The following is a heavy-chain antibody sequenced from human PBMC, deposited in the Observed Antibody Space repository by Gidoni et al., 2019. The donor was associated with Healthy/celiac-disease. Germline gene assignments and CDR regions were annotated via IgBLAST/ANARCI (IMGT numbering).Heavy chain of an antibody. Sequence: EVQLLESGGVLVQPGGSLRLSCAASGFPFSSYAMSWVRQAPGKGLEWVSAISGSGGSTYYADSVKGRFTISRDNSKNTLYLQMNSLRAEDTAVYYCAKYVAGEGVYYYYGMDVWGQGTTVTVSS. V-gene: IGHV3-23*01. CDR1: GFPFSSYA. CDR2: ISGSGGST. CDR3: AKYVAGEGVYYYYGMDV. D-gene: IGHD6-19*01. J-gene: IGHJ6*02.